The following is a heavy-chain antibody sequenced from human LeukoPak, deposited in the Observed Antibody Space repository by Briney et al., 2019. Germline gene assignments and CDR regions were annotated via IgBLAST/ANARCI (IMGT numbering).Heavy chain of an antibody. CDR2: ISSNGGST. J-gene: IGHJ4*02. Sequence: GGSLRLSCAASGFTFSSYAMHWVRQAPGKGLEYVSAISSNGGSTYYANSVKGRFTISRDNSKNTLYLQMGSLRAEDMAVYYCARDSRPLRLGELSSWYYFDYWGQGTLVTVSS. CDR3: ARDSRPLRLGELSSWYYFDY. CDR1: GFTFSSYA. V-gene: IGHV3-64*01. D-gene: IGHD3-16*02.